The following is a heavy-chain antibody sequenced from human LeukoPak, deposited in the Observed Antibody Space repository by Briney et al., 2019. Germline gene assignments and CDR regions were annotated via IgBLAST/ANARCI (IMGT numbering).Heavy chain of an antibody. CDR1: GDSISSRSYY. J-gene: IGHJ3*02. V-gene: IGHV4-39*01. D-gene: IGHD2-2*01. Sequence: PSETLSLTCTVSGDSISSRSYYCGWIRQPPGKGLEWLGTIFYSASTYYNPSLQSRVTISVDTSKNQFSLKLSSVTAADSAVYYCATRTFRGAFDIWGQGTMVTVSS. CDR2: IFYSAST. CDR3: ATRTFRGAFDI.